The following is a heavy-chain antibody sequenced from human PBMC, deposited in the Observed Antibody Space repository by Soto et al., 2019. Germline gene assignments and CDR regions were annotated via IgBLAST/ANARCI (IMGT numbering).Heavy chain of an antibody. CDR3: ARDPAP. CDR2: IYNSGST. V-gene: IGHV4-31*03. J-gene: IGHJ5*02. Sequence: QVQLQESGPGLVKPSQTLSLTCTVSGGSISSGGYYWSWIRQHPGKGLEWIGYIYNSGSTCYNPSPQSRVTIAADRSKNQFSLKLSSVTAADTAVYYCARDPAPWCQGTLVSVSS. CDR1: GGSISSGGYY.